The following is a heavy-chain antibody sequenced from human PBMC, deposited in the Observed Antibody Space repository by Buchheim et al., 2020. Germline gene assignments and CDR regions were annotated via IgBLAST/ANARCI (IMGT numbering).Heavy chain of an antibody. CDR3: AGGDGGPGFFDY. V-gene: IGHV4-59*01. CDR2: IYYGGDT. J-gene: IGHJ4*02. D-gene: IGHD4-23*01. CDR1: GGSIRSYY. Sequence: QVQLQESGPGLVKPSETLSLTCTVSGGSIRSYYWSWMRQPPGKGLEWIGYIYYGGDTNYNPSLKSRVTTSIDTSKNQFSLKVSSATAADTAVYYCAGGDGGPGFFDYWGQGTL.